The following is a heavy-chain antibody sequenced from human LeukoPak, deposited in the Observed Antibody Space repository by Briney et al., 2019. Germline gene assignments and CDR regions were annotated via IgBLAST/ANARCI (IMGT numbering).Heavy chain of an antibody. V-gene: IGHV4-59*01. CDR3: ARWNYDIWTGHRYFDY. Sequence: SETLSLTCNVSGDSIRGFYWAWIRQPPGKGLEWIGYFDNSGGSNYNPALESRVIISADTSKNQFPLKLRSLTAADTAVYYCARWNYDIWTGHRYFDYWGQGTLVIVSS. CDR1: GDSIRGFY. CDR2: FDNSGGS. J-gene: IGHJ4*02. D-gene: IGHD3/OR15-3a*01.